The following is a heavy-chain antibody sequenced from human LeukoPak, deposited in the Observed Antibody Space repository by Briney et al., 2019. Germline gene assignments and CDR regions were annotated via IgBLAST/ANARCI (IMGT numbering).Heavy chain of an antibody. CDR3: ARQSDFWSGYLDY. J-gene: IGHJ4*02. CDR2: ISSSSSTI. CDR1: GFTFSSYS. Sequence: PGGSLRLSCAASGFTFSSYSMNWVRQAPGKGLEWVSYISSSSSTIYYADSVKGRFTMSRDNAKNSLYLQMNSLRDEDTAVYYCARQSDFWSGYLDYWGQGTLVTVSS. D-gene: IGHD3-3*01. V-gene: IGHV3-48*02.